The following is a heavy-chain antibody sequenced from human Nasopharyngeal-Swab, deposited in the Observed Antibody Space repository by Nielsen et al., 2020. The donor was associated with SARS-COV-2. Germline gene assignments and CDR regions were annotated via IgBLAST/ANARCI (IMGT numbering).Heavy chain of an antibody. V-gene: IGHV1-18*04. Sequence: ASVKVSCKASGYTFTSYGISWVRQAPGQGFEWMGWISAYNGNTNYAQKLQGRVTMTTDTSTSTAYMELRSLRSDDTAVYYCARAGGSSWYGLPYYYYYYMDVWGKGTTVTVSS. CDR3: ARAGGSSWYGLPYYYYYYMDV. J-gene: IGHJ6*03. D-gene: IGHD6-13*01. CDR2: ISAYNGNT. CDR1: GYTFTSYG.